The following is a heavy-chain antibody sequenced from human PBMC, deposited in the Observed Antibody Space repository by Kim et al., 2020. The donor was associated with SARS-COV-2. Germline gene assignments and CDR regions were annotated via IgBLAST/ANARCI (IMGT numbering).Heavy chain of an antibody. CDR1: GYTFTGYY. V-gene: IGHV1-2*04. Sequence: ASVKVSCKASGYTFTGYYMHWVRQAPGQGLEWTGWINPNSGGTNYAQKFQGWVTMTRDTSISTAYMELSRLRSDDTAVYYCARGEYLGGNLFDPWGQGTLATVSS. J-gene: IGHJ5*02. CDR3: ARGEYLGGNLFDP. CDR2: INPNSGGT. D-gene: IGHD3-10*01.